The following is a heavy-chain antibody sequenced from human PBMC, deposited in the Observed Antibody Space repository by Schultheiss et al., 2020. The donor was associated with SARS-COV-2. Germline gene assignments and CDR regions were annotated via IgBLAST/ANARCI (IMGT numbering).Heavy chain of an antibody. J-gene: IGHJ6*02. Sequence: SETLSLTCAVYGGSFSTYYWSWIRQPPGKGLEWIGEINHSGSTNYNPSLKSRVTISVDTSKNQFSLKLSSVTAADTAVYYCARLRITPLYYYYYDMDVWGQGTTVTVSS. CDR2: INHSGST. CDR1: GGSFSTYY. D-gene: IGHD3-16*01. CDR3: ARLRITPLYYYYYDMDV. V-gene: IGHV4-34*01.